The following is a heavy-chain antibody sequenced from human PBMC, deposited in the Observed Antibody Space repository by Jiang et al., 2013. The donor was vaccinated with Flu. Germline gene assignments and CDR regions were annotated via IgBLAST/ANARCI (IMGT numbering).Heavy chain of an antibody. CDR2: IYPGDSDT. J-gene: IGHJ6*02. D-gene: IGHD6-19*01. CDR3: ASLRYSSGWYRYGMDV. Sequence: FTSYWIGWVRQMPGKGLEWMGIIYPGDSDTRYSPSFQGQVTISADKSISTAYLQWSSLKASDTAMYYCASLRYSSGWYRYGMDVWGQGTTVTVSS. CDR1: FTSYW. V-gene: IGHV5-51*01.